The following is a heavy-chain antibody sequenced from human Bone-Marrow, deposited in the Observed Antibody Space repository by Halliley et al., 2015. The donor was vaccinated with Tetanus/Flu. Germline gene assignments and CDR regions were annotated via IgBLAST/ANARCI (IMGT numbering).Heavy chain of an antibody. CDR2: ISGSGCHI. V-gene: IGHV3-11*03. J-gene: IGHJ5*02. CDR3: ARPNYGLGGLDP. D-gene: IGHD1-7*01. Sequence: GLEWVAYISGSGCHINYADSVKGRFTISRDNAEYSLSLQMNSLRVEDTAVYYCARPNYGLGGLDPWGQGTLVIVSS.